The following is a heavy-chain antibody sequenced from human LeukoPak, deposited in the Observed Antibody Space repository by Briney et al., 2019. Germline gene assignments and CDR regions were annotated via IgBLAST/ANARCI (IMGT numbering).Heavy chain of an antibody. CDR2: MNPNSGNT. J-gene: IGHJ4*02. CDR1: GYTFTSYD. Sequence: ASVKVSCKASGYTFTSYDINWVRQATGRGLEWMGWMNPNSGNTGYAQKFQGRATMTRNTSISTAYMELSSLRSEDTAVYYCARGGRFGGVSPDFDYWGQGTLVTVSS. CDR3: ARGGRFGGVSPDFDY. V-gene: IGHV1-8*01. D-gene: IGHD3-16*01.